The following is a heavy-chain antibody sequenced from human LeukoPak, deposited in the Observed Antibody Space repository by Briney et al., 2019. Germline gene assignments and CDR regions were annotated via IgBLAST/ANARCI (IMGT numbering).Heavy chain of an antibody. CDR1: GGSISSGDYY. CDR2: IYYSGST. CDR3: ARGGYSYGYPWFDP. D-gene: IGHD5-18*01. V-gene: IGHV4-30-4*01. Sequence: PSETLSLTCTVSGGSISSGDYYWSWIRQPPGKGLEWIGYIYYSGSTYYNPSPKSRVTISVDTSKNQFSLKLSSVTAADTAVYYCARGGYSYGYPWFDPWGQGTPVTVSS. J-gene: IGHJ5*02.